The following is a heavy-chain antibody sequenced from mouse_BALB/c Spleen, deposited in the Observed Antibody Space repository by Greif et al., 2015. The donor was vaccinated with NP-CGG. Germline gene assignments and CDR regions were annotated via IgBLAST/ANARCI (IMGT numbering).Heavy chain of an antibody. J-gene: IGHJ3*01. CDR1: GFSLTSYG. CDR3: ARDLLRLLFAY. V-gene: IGHV2-9*02. D-gene: IGHD1-2*01. Sequence: VQLQQSGPGLVAPSQSLSITCTVSGFSLTSYGVHWVRQPPGKGLEWLGVIWAGGSTNYNSALMSRLSISKDNSKSQVFLKMNSLQTDDTAMYYCARDLLRLLFAYWGQGTLVTVSA. CDR2: IWAGGST.